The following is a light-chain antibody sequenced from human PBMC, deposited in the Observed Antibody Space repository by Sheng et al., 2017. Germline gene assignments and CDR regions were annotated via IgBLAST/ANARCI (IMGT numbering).Light chain of an antibody. J-gene: IGKJ4*01. CDR3: QQYGSSPLT. CDR2: DAS. Sequence: ETVMTQSPATLSVSPGERATLSCRASQHVDNGLAWYQHKPGQAPRLLIYDASKRATGIPARFSGSGSGTDFTLTISRLEPEDFAVYYCQQYGSSPLTFGGGTKVEI. V-gene: IGKV3-20*01. CDR1: QHVDNG.